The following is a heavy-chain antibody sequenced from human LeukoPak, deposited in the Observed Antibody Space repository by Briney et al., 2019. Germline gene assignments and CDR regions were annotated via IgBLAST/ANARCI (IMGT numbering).Heavy chain of an antibody. CDR1: GFTFSAFG. Sequence: GGSLRLSCAASGFTFSAFGMHWVRQAPGKGLEWVTFIPYDGSDKYYADSVKGRFTISRDNSKNTLYLQMNSLRAGDTAVYYCAAGAARMKYYFDYWGQGTLVTVSS. D-gene: IGHD2-15*01. CDR2: IPYDGSDK. CDR3: AAGAARMKYYFDY. J-gene: IGHJ4*02. V-gene: IGHV3-30*02.